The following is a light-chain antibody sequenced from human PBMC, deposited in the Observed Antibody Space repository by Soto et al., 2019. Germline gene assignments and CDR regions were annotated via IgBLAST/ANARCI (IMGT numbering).Light chain of an antibody. CDR3: TSYTPIVTLGRV. V-gene: IGLV2-14*01. Sequence: QSVLTQPASVSGSPGQSITISCTGTSSDIGGYNSVSWYQQHPGRAPRLIIYEVTNRPSGVSNRFSASKSGNTASLTISVLQAEDEADYYCTSYTPIVTLGRVFGTGTKVTVL. CDR1: SSDIGGYNS. CDR2: EVT. J-gene: IGLJ1*01.